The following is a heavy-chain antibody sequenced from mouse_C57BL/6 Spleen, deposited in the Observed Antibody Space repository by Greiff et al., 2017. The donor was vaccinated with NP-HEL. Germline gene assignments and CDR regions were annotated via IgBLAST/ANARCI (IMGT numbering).Heavy chain of an antibody. Sequence: VQLQQSGPELVKPGASVKISCKASGYAFSSSWMNWVKQRPGKGLEWIGRIYPGDGDTNYNGKFKGKATLTADKSSSTAYMQLSSLTSEDSAVYFCARGHLLWQLRGYFEVWGTGTTVTVSS. CDR1: GYAFSSSW. V-gene: IGHV1-82*01. CDR3: ARGHLLWQLRGYFEV. D-gene: IGHD2-1*01. CDR2: IYPGDGDT. J-gene: IGHJ1*03.